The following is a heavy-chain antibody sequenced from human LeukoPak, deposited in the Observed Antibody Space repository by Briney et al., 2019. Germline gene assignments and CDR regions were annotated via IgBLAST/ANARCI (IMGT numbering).Heavy chain of an antibody. CDR1: GFTFNDYG. Sequence: PGGSLRLSCATSGFTFNDYGMSWVRQAPGKGLECVSGLNWNGSATTYADSVKGRFTISRDNTENSLYLQINSLRAEDTAFYYCARVAVGGNWFDTWGQGTLVTVSS. V-gene: IGHV3-20*04. J-gene: IGHJ5*02. D-gene: IGHD6-19*01. CDR2: LNWNGSAT. CDR3: ARVAVGGNWFDT.